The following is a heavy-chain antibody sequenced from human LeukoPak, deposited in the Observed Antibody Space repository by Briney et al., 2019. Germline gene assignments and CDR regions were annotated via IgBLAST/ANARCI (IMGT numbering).Heavy chain of an antibody. V-gene: IGHV3-30*04. CDR2: ISYDGSNK. CDR1: GFTFSSYA. D-gene: IGHD2-15*01. J-gene: IGHJ4*02. Sequence: PGRSLRLSCAASGFTFSSYAMHWVRQATGKGLEWVAVISYDGSNKYYADSVKGRFTISSDNSKNTPYLQMNSLRAEDTAVYYCARDPYCSGGSCTAGFDYWGQGTLVTVSS. CDR3: ARDPYCSGGSCTAGFDY.